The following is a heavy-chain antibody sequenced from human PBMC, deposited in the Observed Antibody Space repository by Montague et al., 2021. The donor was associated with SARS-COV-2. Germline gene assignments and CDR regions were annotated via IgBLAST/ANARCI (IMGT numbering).Heavy chain of an antibody. D-gene: IGHD6-6*01. J-gene: IGHJ4*02. CDR3: ARISGKLVLV. V-gene: IGHV4-39*07. Sequence: SETLSLTCTVSGGSISSSIYYWGWIRQSPGKGLEWIGSIYYSGRTYYSPSLKSRVTISVDTSKNQFSLKLSSVTAADTAVYYCARISGKLVLVWGQGTLVTVSS. CDR1: GGSISSSIYY. CDR2: IYYSGRT.